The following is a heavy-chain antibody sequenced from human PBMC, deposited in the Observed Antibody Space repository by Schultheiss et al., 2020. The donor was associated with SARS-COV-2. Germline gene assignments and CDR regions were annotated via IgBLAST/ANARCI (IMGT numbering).Heavy chain of an antibody. CDR2: ISAYNGNT. Sequence: ASVKVSCKASGYTFTGYYMHWVRQAPGQGLEWMGWISAYNGNTNYAQKLQGRVTMTTDTSTSTAYMELRSLRSDDTAVYYCARSTSRDYYGMDVWGQGTTVTVSS. CDR3: ARSTSRDYYGMDV. J-gene: IGHJ6*02. V-gene: IGHV1-18*04. CDR1: GYTFTGYY.